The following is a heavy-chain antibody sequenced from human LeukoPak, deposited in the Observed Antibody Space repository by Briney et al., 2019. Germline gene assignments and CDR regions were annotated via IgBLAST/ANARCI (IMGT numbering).Heavy chain of an antibody. CDR1: GDSVSSNSAV. D-gene: IGHD6-25*01. CDR3: AQGGAAAGFDY. J-gene: IGHJ4*02. CDR2: TYYRSKWYN. Sequence: SQTLSLTFGISGDSVSSNSAVWNWIRQSPSRGLEWLGRTYYRSKWYNDYAESVKGRITVNPDTSKNQFSLQLNSVTPEDTAVYYCAQGGAAAGFDYWGQGTLVTVSS. V-gene: IGHV6-1*01.